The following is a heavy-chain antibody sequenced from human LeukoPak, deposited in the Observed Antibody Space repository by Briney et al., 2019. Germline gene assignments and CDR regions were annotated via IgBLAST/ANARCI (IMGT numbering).Heavy chain of an antibody. Sequence: SETLSLTCTVSGGSISSYYWSWIRQPPGKGLEWIGYIYYSGSTNYNPSLKSRVTISVDTSKNQFTLKLSSVTAADTAVYYCARVVSSSWYIDYWGQGTLVTVSS. CDR3: ARVVSSSWYIDY. V-gene: IGHV4-59*01. D-gene: IGHD6-13*01. CDR2: IYYSGST. CDR1: GGSISSYY. J-gene: IGHJ4*02.